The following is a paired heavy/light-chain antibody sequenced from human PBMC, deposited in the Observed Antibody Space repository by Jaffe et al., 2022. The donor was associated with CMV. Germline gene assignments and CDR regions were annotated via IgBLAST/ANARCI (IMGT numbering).Heavy chain of an antibody. CDR1: GYTFTSYG. V-gene: IGHV1-18*04. CDR3: ARGEISYNWITYYFDY. Sequence: QVQLVQSGAEVKKPGASVKVSCKASGYTFTSYGISWVRQAPGQGLEWMGWISAYNGNTNYAQKLQGRVTMTTDTSTSTAYMELRSLRSDDTAVYYCARGEISYNWITYYFDYWGQGTLVTVSS. CDR2: ISAYNGNT. D-gene: IGHD1-20*01. J-gene: IGHJ4*02.
Light chain of an antibody. CDR2: LNSDGSH. CDR3: QTWGGV. CDR1: SGHSSYA. V-gene: IGLV4-69*01. Sequence: QLVLTQSPSASASLGASVKLTCTLSSGHSSYAIAWHQQQPEKGPRYLMKLNSDGSHSKGDGIPDRFSGSSSGAERYLTISSLQSEDEADYYCQTWGGVFGGGTKLTVL. J-gene: IGLJ2*01.